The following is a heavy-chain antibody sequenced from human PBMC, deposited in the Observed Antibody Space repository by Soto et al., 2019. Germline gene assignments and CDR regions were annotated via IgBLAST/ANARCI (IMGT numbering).Heavy chain of an antibody. CDR1: GFTFSTHW. V-gene: IGHV3-74*01. D-gene: IGHD1-26*01. J-gene: IGHJ3*02. Sequence: GGSLRLSCAASGFTFSTHWMHGVRQAPGKGLVWVSRINGDGSETTYADSVKGRLTISRDNAKNTLYLQVKNLRVEDTAVYYCANGGSYWDPFAIWGQGTMVTVSS. CDR2: INGDGSET. CDR3: ANGGSYWDPFAI.